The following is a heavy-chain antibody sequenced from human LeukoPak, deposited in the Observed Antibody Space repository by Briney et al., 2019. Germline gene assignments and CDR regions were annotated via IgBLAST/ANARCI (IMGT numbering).Heavy chain of an antibody. CDR1: GFTFDDYA. Sequence: PGGSLRLSCAASGFTFDDYAMHWVRQAPGKGLEWVSGISWNSGSIGYADSVKGRFTISRDNAKNSLYLQMNSLRAEDTALYHCARVRTMIVNDAFDIWGQGTMVTVSS. V-gene: IGHV3-9*01. CDR3: ARVRTMIVNDAFDI. J-gene: IGHJ3*02. D-gene: IGHD3-22*01. CDR2: ISWNSGSI.